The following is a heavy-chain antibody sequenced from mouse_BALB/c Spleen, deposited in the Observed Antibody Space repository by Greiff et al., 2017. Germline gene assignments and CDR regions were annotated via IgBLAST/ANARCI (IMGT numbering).Heavy chain of an antibody. Sequence: EVMLVESGGGLVKPGGSLKLSCAASGFTFSDYYMYWVRQTPEKRLEWVATISDGGSYTYYPDSVKGRFTISRDNAKNNLYLQMSSLKSEDTAMYYCARVFYDYDDGFAYWGQGTLVTVSA. CDR3: ARVFYDYDDGFAY. D-gene: IGHD2-4*01. CDR2: ISDGGSYT. V-gene: IGHV5-4*02. J-gene: IGHJ3*01. CDR1: GFTFSDYY.